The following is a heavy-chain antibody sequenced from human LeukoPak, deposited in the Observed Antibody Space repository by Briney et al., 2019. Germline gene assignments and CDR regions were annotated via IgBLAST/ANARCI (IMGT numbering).Heavy chain of an antibody. V-gene: IGHV3-13*01. CDR3: VRREWFTSSWYLDY. CDR2: IGTAGDT. D-gene: IGHD6-13*01. Sequence: GGSLRLSCAAYGFTFSNYDMHWVRQATGKGLEWVAGIGTAGDTYYPGSVKGRFTISRENAKNSLYLQMNSLGAEDTALYYCVRREWFTSSWYLDYWGQGTLVTVSS. J-gene: IGHJ4*02. CDR1: GFTFSNYD.